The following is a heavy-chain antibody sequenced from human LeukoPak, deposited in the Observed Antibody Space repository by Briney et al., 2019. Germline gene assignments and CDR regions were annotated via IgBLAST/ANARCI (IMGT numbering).Heavy chain of an antibody. J-gene: IGHJ6*02. Sequence: GGSLRLSCAASGFTFSSYAMSWVRQAPGKGLEWVSAISGSGGSTYYADSAKGRFTISRDNSKNTLYLQMNSLRAEDTAVYYCAKGYCSSTSCYVDGEYYYYGMDVWGQGTTVTVSS. CDR2: ISGSGGST. CDR1: GFTFSSYA. CDR3: AKGYCSSTSCYVDGEYYYYGMDV. D-gene: IGHD2-2*01. V-gene: IGHV3-23*01.